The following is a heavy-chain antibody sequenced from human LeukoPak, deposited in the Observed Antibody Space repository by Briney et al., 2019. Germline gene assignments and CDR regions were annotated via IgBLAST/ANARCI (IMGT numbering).Heavy chain of an antibody. Sequence: SVKVSCKASGYSFRRFVISWVGQAPGQGPDWMGGIIPIFGTANYAQNFQGRVTITTDEPTRTAYMELSRLRSEDTAVYYCARESMIVVGENYRNDAFDIWGQGTMVTVSS. CDR3: ARESMIVVGENYRNDAFDI. V-gene: IGHV1-69*05. D-gene: IGHD3-22*01. CDR1: GYSFRRFV. J-gene: IGHJ3*02. CDR2: IIPIFGTA.